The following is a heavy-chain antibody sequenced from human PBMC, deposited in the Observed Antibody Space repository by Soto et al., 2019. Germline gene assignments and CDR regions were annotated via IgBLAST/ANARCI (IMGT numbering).Heavy chain of an antibody. CDR3: ARDHGWGYDFWSGYYLNYYGMDV. CDR1: VFTFSSYW. V-gene: IGHV3-74*01. Sequence: WWSLRLSCSASVFTFSSYWMHWFRQAPGKGLVWVSRINSDGSSTSYADSVKGRFTISRDNAKNTLYLQMNSLRAEDTAVYYCARDHGWGYDFWSGYYLNYYGMDVWGQGTTVTVSS. J-gene: IGHJ6*02. D-gene: IGHD3-3*01. CDR2: INSDGSST.